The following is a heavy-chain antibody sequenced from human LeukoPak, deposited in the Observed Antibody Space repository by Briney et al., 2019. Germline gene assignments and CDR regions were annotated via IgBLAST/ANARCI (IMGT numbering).Heavy chain of an antibody. V-gene: IGHV4-59*01. J-gene: IGHJ3*02. D-gene: IGHD1-26*01. Sequence: KPSETLSLTCTVSGASISSYYWNWIRQPPGKRLEWIGNIYNSGSTNYNPSLKSRVTISVDTSKNQFSLKLSSVTAADTAVYYCARGPRIVGATLDAFDIWGQGTMVTVSS. CDR2: IYNSGST. CDR1: GASISSYY. CDR3: ARGPRIVGATLDAFDI.